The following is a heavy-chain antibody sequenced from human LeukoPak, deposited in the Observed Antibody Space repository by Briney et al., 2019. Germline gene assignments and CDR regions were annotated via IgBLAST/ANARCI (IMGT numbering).Heavy chain of an antibody. CDR3: AREGVIDAFDI. V-gene: IGHV4-34*01. CDR1: GGSLSGYY. Sequence: PSETLSLTCAVYGGSLSGYYWSWIRQPPGKGLEWIGEINHSGSTNYNPSLKSRVTISVDTSKNQFSLKLSSVTAADTAVYYCAREGVIDAFDIWGQGTMVTASS. CDR2: INHSGST. J-gene: IGHJ3*02. D-gene: IGHD2-21*01.